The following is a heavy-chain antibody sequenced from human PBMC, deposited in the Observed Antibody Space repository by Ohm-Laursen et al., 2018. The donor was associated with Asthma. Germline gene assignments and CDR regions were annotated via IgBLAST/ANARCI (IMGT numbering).Heavy chain of an antibody. J-gene: IGHJ4*02. Sequence: SDTLSLTCTVSGGSISSDDYYWSWIRQPPGKGLEWIGEINHSGSTNYNPSLKSRVTISVDTSKNQFSLKLISVTAADTAVYYCARGRSGRYTDWGQGTLVTVSS. CDR3: ARGRSGRYTD. CDR1: GGSISSDDYY. D-gene: IGHD6-19*01. CDR2: INHSGST. V-gene: IGHV4-34*01.